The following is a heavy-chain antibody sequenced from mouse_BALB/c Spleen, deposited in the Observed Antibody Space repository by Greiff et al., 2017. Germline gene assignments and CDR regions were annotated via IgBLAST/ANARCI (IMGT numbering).Heavy chain of an antibody. CDR3: ARSKYGGYYFDY. D-gene: IGHD2-10*02. CDR1: GYTFTSYN. J-gene: IGHJ2*01. Sequence: QVQLQQPGAELVKPGASVKMSCKASGYTFTSYNMHWVKQTPGRGLEWIGAIYPGNGDTSYNQKFKGKATLTADKSSSTAYMQLSSLTSEDSAVYYCARSKYGGYYFDYWGQGTTLTVSS. CDR2: IYPGNGDT. V-gene: IGHV1-12*01.